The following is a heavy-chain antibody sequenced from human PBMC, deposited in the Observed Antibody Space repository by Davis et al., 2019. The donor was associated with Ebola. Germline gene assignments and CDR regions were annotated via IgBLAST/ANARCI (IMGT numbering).Heavy chain of an antibody. D-gene: IGHD3-3*01. CDR2: INPNSGGT. CDR1: GYTFTGYY. J-gene: IGHJ6*02. CDR3: ARSGGGVVIGFGYDYGMDG. Sequence: ASVQVSCTASGYTFTGYYMHWVRQAPGQGLEWMGWINPNSGGTNYAQKFQGWVTMTRDTSISTAYMELSRLRSDDTAVYYCARSGGGVVIGFGYDYGMDGGGQGTTVTVSS. V-gene: IGHV1-2*04.